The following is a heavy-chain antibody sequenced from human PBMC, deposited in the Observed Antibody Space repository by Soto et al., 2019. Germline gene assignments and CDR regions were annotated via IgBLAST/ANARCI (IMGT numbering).Heavy chain of an antibody. V-gene: IGHV4-34*01. J-gene: IGHJ6*02. Sequence: QVQLQQWGAGLLKPSETLSLTCAVYGGSFSGYYWSWIRQPPGKGLEWIGEINHSGSTNYNPSLKSRVTISVDTSKNQFSLKLSSVTAADTAVYYCARGEWTYYYYGMDVWGQGTTVTVSS. CDR2: INHSGST. D-gene: IGHD2-8*01. CDR1: GGSFSGYY. CDR3: ARGEWTYYYYGMDV.